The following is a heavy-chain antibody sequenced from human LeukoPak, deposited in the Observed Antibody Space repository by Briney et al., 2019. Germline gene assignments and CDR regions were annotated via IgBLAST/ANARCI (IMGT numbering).Heavy chain of an antibody. CDR1: GGTFSSYA. CDR2: IIPISGTA. D-gene: IGHD2-2*01. J-gene: IGHJ4*02. Sequence: SVKVSCKASGGTFSSYAISWVRQAPGQGLEWMGGIIPISGTANYAQKFQGRVTITADESTSTAYMELSSLRSEDTAAYYCARVRFGCSSTSCYGDFDYWGQGTLVTVSS. V-gene: IGHV1-69*13. CDR3: ARVRFGCSSTSCYGDFDY.